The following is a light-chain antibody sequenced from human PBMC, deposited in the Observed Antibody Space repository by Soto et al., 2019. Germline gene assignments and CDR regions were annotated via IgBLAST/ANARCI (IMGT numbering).Light chain of an antibody. Sequence: QSVLTQPPSASGSPGQSVTISCPGTRSDVGAYKYVSWYQQYPGKAPTLMIYEVTKRPSGVPDRFSGSKSGNTASLTVSGLQAEDEADYYCTSYVGNDIWVFGGGTKVTVL. CDR3: TSYVGNDIWV. V-gene: IGLV2-8*01. CDR1: RSDVGAYKY. CDR2: EVT. J-gene: IGLJ3*02.